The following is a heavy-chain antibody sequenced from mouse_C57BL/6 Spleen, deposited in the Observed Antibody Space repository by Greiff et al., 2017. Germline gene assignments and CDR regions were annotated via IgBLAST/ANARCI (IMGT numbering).Heavy chain of an antibody. CDR1: GFSLTSYG. V-gene: IGHV2-2*01. CDR2: IWSGGST. J-gene: IGHJ4*01. D-gene: IGHD2-2*01. Sequence: QVQLKESGPGLVQPSQSLSITCTVSGFSLTSYGVHWVRQSPGKGLEWLGVIWSGGSTDYNAAFISRLSISKDNSKSQVFFKMNSLQADDTAIYYCARRRKMVTPYAMDYWGQGTSVTVSS. CDR3: ARRRKMVTPYAMDY.